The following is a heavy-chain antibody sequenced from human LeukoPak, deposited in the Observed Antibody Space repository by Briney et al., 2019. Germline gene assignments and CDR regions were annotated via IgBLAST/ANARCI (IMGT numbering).Heavy chain of an antibody. J-gene: IGHJ4*02. V-gene: IGHV3-7*03. CDR1: GFTFSIYW. Sequence: GGSLRLSCAASGFTFSIYWMSWVRQAPGKGREGVANIKQDGSEKYYVDSVKGRFTISRDNAKNSLYLQMNSLRAEDTAVYYCAREEGFIDYWGQGTLVTVSS. D-gene: IGHD2-15*01. CDR3: AREEGFIDY. CDR2: IKQDGSEK.